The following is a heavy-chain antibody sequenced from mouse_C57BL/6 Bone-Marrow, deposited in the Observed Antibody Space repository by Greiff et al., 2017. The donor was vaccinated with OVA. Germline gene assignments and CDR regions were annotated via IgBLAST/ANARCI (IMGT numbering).Heavy chain of an antibody. V-gene: IGHV2-2*01. CDR3: ARNDYDQYFDV. D-gene: IGHD2-4*01. Sequence: VQLQQSGPGLVQPSQSLSITCTVSGFSLTSYGVHWVRQSPGKGLEWLGVIWSGGSTDYNAAFISRLSISKDNSKSKVFFKMNSLQADDTAIYYCARNDYDQYFDVWGTGTTVTVSS. CDR2: IWSGGST. CDR1: GFSLTSYG. J-gene: IGHJ1*03.